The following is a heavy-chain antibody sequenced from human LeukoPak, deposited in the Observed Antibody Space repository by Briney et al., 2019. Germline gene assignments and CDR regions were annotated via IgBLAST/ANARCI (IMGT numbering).Heavy chain of an antibody. D-gene: IGHD5-24*01. Sequence: SETLSLTCTVSGGSISSYYWSWLRQPPGKGLEWIGNIYSSGSTDYNPSLKSRVTISVDMYKNQFSLKLSSVTAADTAVYYCAREMATTRSYFDYWGQGTLVTVSS. J-gene: IGHJ4*02. CDR3: AREMATTRSYFDY. V-gene: IGHV4-59*01. CDR2: IYSSGST. CDR1: GGSISSYY.